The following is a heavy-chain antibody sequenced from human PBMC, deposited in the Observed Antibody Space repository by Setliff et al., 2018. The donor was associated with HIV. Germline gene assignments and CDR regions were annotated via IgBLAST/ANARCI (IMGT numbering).Heavy chain of an antibody. CDR2: IYYTGST. J-gene: IGHJ4*02. Sequence: SETLSLTCTVSNASISSGGFYWSWVRQHPGKGLEWIGYIYYTGSTYYNPSLKSRVTLSVDTSKNQFSLKLSSVTAADTAVYYCARHFGGDYQLPDLFDYWGQGTLVTVSS. CDR3: ARHFGGDYQLPDLFDY. D-gene: IGHD2-2*01. V-gene: IGHV4-39*01. CDR1: NASISSGGFY.